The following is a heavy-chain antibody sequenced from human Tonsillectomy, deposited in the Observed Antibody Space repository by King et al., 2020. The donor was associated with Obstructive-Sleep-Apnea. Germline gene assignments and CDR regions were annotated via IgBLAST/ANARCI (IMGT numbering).Heavy chain of an antibody. CDR1: GGSISSYY. D-gene: IGHD2-15*01. V-gene: IGHV4-59*01. J-gene: IGHJ3*02. Sequence: VQLQESGPGLVKPSETLSLTCTVSGGSISSYYWSWIRQPPGKGLEWIGYIYYRWSTNYNPSLKSRVTISVDTDKNQFSLKLSSVTAADTAVYYCARWDYCSGGSCYRLGAFDIWGQGTMVTVSS. CDR2: IYYRWST. CDR3: ARWDYCSGGSCYRLGAFDI.